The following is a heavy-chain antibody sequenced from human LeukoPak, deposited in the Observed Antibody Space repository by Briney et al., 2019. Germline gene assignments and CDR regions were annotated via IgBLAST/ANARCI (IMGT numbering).Heavy chain of an antibody. D-gene: IGHD2-15*01. Sequence: PGGSLRLSCAASGFSLNSYWMSWVRQAPGGGLEWVAHVSPDGSDKYYRDSVKGRFTISRDNGKDALSLQMSARRGEDTVLYCYFASSGGHNPWGRGPLVTVSS. J-gene: IGHJ5*02. V-gene: IGHV3-7*01. CDR2: VSPDGSDK. CDR1: GFSLNSYW. CDR3: FASSGGHNP.